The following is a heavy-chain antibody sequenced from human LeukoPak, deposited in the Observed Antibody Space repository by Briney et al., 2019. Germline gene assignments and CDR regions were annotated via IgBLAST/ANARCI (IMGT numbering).Heavy chain of an antibody. CDR2: ISYDGSNK. D-gene: IGHD6-6*01. Sequence: GGSLRLSCAASGFTFSSYAMHWVRQAPGKGLEWVAVISYDGSNKYYADSVKGRFTISRDNSKNTLYLQMNSLRAEDTAVYYCARLHSSSVGYFDYWGQGTLVTVFS. V-gene: IGHV3-30-3*01. J-gene: IGHJ4*02. CDR1: GFTFSSYA. CDR3: ARLHSSSVGYFDY.